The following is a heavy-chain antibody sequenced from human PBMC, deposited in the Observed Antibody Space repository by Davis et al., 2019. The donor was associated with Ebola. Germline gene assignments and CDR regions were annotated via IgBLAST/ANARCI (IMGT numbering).Heavy chain of an antibody. CDR3: ARGAKYYYDSSGYTFDY. CDR2: INHSGST. CDR1: GGSFSGYY. Sequence: PSETLSLTCAVYGGSFSGYYWSWIRQPPGKGLEWIGEINHSGSTNYNPSLKSRVTISVDKSKNQFSLKLSSVTAADTAVYYCARGAKYYYDSSGYTFDYWGQGTLVTVSS. J-gene: IGHJ4*02. D-gene: IGHD3-22*01. V-gene: IGHV4-34*01.